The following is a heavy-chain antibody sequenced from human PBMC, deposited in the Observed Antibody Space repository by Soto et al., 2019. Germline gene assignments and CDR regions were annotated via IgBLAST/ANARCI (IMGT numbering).Heavy chain of an antibody. CDR2: ISPIFGKA. J-gene: IGHJ6*03. V-gene: IGHV1-69*05. D-gene: IGHD3-9*01. CDR1: GGTFSSYA. CDR3: ARADYNFHYVDYYYYMDV. Sequence: GASVKVSCKASGGTFSSYAISWVRQAPGQGLEWMGGISPIFGKANYAQKLQGRVTITTDASTSTAYMELRSLRSDDTAVYYCARADYNFHYVDYYYYMDVWGKGTTVTVSS.